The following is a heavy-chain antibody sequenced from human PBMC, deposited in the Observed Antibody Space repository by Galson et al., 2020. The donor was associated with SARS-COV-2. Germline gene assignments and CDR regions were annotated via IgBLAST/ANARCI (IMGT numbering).Heavy chain of an antibody. J-gene: IGHJ6*03. Sequence: GGSLRLSCAASGFTFSSYDMHWVRQATGKGLEWVSAIGTAGDTYYPGSVKGRFTISRENAKNSLYLQMNSLRAGDTAVYYCARATHEGRRYYYYYYMDVWGKGTTVTVSS. V-gene: IGHV3-13*01. CDR2: IGTAGDT. CDR3: ARATHEGRRYYYYYYMDV. CDR1: GFTFSSYD.